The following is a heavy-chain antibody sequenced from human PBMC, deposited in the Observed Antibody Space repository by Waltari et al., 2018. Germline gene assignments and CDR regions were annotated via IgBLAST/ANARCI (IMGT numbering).Heavy chain of an antibody. CDR2: ISHSGSTI. CDR3: ARSHYDSGRYGDN. CDR1: VFPLSPYQ. J-gene: IGHJ4*02. Sequence: EVQLVESGGGLVQPGGSLRLSCPPLVFPLSPYQMNWFRQAPGKGREWVSYISHSGSTIYYADSVKGRFTISRDNAENSLYLQMNSLRAEDTAIYYCARSHYDSGRYGDNWGQGALVTVSS. D-gene: IGHD3-16*01. V-gene: IGHV3-48*03.